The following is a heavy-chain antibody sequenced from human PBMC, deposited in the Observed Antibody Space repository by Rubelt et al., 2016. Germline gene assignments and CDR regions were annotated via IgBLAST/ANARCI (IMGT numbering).Heavy chain of an antibody. D-gene: IGHD6-13*01. CDR3: AKISSSWYVGPYYFDY. CDR1: GFTFSSYS. J-gene: IGHJ4*02. CDR2: ISSSSSYI. Sequence: EVQLVESGGGLVKPGGSLRLSCAASGFTFSSYSMNWVRQAPGKGLEWVSSISSSSSYIYYADSVKGRFTISRDNAKNSLYLQMNSLRTEDTALYYCAKISSSWYVGPYYFDYWGQGTLVTVSS. V-gene: IGHV3-21*04.